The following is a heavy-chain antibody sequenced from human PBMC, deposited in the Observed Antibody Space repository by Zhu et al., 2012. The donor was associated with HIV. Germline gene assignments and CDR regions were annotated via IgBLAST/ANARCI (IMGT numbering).Heavy chain of an antibody. D-gene: IGHD3-10*01. CDR2: IYHSGST. Sequence: QVQLQESGPGLVKPSETLSLTCAVSGYSISSGYYWGWIRQPPGKGLEWIGSIYHSGSTYYNPSLKNRVTISVDTSKNQFSLKLSSVTAADTAVYYCARDRGITMVRGVIPPDRFDPWAREPWSPSPQ. J-gene: IGHJ5*02. V-gene: IGHV4-38-2*02. CDR1: GYSISSGYY. CDR3: ARDRGITMVRGVIPPDRFDP.